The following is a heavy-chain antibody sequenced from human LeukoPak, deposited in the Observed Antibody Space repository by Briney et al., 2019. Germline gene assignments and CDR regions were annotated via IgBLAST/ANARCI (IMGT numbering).Heavy chain of an antibody. CDR1: GGTICDYY. V-gene: IGHV4-59*01. CDR3: ARSHIYGDYGQFFYY. CDR2: IYYSGST. D-gene: IGHD4-17*01. J-gene: IGHJ4*02. Sequence: SETLSLTCTVSGGTICDYYWSWIRQPPGKGLEWIGYIYYSGSTNYNPSLKSRVTISVDTAKNQFSLKLNSVTAADTALYYCARSHIYGDYGQFFYYWSRETLVTVS.